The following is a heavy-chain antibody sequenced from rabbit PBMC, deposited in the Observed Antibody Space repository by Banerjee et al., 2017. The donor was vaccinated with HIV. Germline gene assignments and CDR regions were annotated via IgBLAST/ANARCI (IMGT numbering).Heavy chain of an antibody. CDR1: GFSFSSSDC. J-gene: IGHJ4*01. V-gene: IGHV1S45*01. D-gene: IGHD1-1*01. Sequence: QEQLKETGGGLVQPGGSLTLTCTASGFSFSSSDCICWVRQAPGKGLEWIACIYADSSGTTYYASWAKGRFTISKTSSTTVTLQMTSLTAADTATYFCARDHASYSGYYFTLWGPGTLVTVS. CDR3: ARDHASYSGYYFTL. CDR2: IYADSSGTT.